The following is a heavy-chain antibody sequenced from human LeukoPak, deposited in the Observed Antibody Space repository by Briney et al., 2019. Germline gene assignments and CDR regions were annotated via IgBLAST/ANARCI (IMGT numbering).Heavy chain of an antibody. D-gene: IGHD3-10*01. J-gene: IGHJ4*02. V-gene: IGHV4-31*03. CDR1: GGSISSSSYY. Sequence: PSETLSLTCTVSGGSISSSSYYWGWIRQHPGKGLEWIGYIYYTGSTYYNPSLKSRVTISVGTSKNQFSLKLSSVTAADTAVYYFARAYGSGSYGYFDYWGQGTLVTVSS. CDR3: ARAYGSGSYGYFDY. CDR2: IYYTGST.